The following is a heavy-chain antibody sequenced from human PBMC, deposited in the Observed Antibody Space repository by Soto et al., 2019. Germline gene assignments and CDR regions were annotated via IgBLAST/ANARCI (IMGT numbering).Heavy chain of an antibody. Sequence: QDQLVQSGVEVKKPGASVKVSCKASGYSFTNYGITWVRQAPGQGFEWMGWISAYNGNTNYAQKFQGRVTMTPDASTSTAYLELRSLRSDDTDVYYCARDRGVAPPVAGNTHYYYYMDVWGKGTTVTVSS. CDR2: ISAYNGNT. CDR1: GYSFTNYG. J-gene: IGHJ6*03. CDR3: ARDRGVAPPVAGNTHYYYYMDV. D-gene: IGHD6-19*01. V-gene: IGHV1-18*01.